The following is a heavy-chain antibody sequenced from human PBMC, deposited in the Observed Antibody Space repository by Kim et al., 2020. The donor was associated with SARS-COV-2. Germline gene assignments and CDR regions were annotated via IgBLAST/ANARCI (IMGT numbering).Heavy chain of an antibody. V-gene: IGHV4-39*01. Sequence: YNPSLKSRVSITADKSKNQFSLNMASVTAADTAIYYCTRRHGASSNRDSWGQGTLVVVSS. D-gene: IGHD2-2*01. J-gene: IGHJ4*02. CDR3: TRRHGASSNRDS.